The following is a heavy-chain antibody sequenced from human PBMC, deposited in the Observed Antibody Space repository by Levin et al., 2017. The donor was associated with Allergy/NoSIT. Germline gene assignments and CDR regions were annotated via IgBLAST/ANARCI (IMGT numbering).Heavy chain of an antibody. CDR3: ARGPPKLLSLLRGYYYMDV. Sequence: SETLSLTCAVYGGSFSGYYWSWIRQPPGKGLEWIGEINHSGSTNYNPSLKSRVTISVDTSKNQFSLKLSSVTAADTAVYYCARGPPKLLSLLRGYYYMDVWGKGTTVTVSS. J-gene: IGHJ6*03. CDR1: GGSFSGYY. D-gene: IGHD2-15*01. CDR2: INHSGST. V-gene: IGHV4-34*01.